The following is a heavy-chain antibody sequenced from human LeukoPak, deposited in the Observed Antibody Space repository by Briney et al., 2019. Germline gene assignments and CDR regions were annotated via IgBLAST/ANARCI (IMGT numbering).Heavy chain of an antibody. V-gene: IGHV3-23*01. CDR3: AKGDYVWRSFGLDY. CDR1: GFTFSSYG. J-gene: IGHJ4*02. Sequence: GGSLRLSCAASGFTFSSYGMHWVRQAPGKGLEWVSAISGSGGSTYYADSVKGRFTISRDNSKNTLYLQMNSLRAEDTAVYYCAKGDYVWRSFGLDYWGQGTLVTVSS. CDR2: ISGSGGST. D-gene: IGHD3-16*01.